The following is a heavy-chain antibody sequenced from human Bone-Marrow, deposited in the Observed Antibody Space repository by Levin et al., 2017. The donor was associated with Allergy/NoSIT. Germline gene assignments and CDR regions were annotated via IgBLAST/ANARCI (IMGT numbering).Heavy chain of an antibody. CDR1: GFSMTTSGVG. V-gene: IGHV2-5*02. CDR2: IYWDGDE. J-gene: IGHJ4*02. CDR3: AQRLLNTVLEFVTTTEIYFDY. D-gene: IGHD3-22*01. Sequence: KKSGPTLVKPSQTLTLTCSFSGFSMTTSGVGVGWIRQSPGKALEWLALIYWDGDERYTPSLKHRLKITKDTSKHQVVLTMTNMDPDDPGTYFCAQRLLNTVLEFVTTTEIYFDYWGPGTLVTVSS.